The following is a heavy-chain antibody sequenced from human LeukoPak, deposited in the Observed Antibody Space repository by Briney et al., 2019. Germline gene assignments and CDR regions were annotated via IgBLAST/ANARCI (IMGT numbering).Heavy chain of an antibody. Sequence: PSETLSLTCTVSGVSIKNYYWSWIRQPPGKGLEWIANIYYAGSSNYNPSLKSRVSLSIDASKNHLSLKLTSVTAADTAVYYCARDSPSVLRYFDWVFEAYYFDCWGQGTLVTVSS. J-gene: IGHJ4*02. V-gene: IGHV4-59*12. CDR3: ARDSPSVLRYFDWVFEAYYFDC. CDR1: GVSIKNYY. CDR2: IYYAGSS. D-gene: IGHD3-9*01.